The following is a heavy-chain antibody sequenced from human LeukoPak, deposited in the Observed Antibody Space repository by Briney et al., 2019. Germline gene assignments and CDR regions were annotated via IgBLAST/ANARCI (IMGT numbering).Heavy chain of an antibody. D-gene: IGHD2-8*02. J-gene: IGHJ3*02. CDR3: AAVPNANAWYWDDAFDI. Sequence: SVKVSCKASGFTFTTSAVQWVRQARGQRLEWIGRIVVGSGNTDHAQKFQGRLTITRDISTSTAYMELSSLTSDDTAVYYCAAVPNANAWYWDDAFDIWGQGTMVTVST. V-gene: IGHV1-58*01. CDR2: IVVGSGNT. CDR1: GFTFTTSA.